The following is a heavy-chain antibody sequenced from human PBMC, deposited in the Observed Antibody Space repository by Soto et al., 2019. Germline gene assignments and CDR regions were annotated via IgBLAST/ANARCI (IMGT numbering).Heavy chain of an antibody. CDR3: ATSVYRYGPFAY. V-gene: IGHV1-24*01. D-gene: IGHD5-18*01. J-gene: IGHJ4*02. Sequence: ASVKVSCKVSGYTLTELSMHWVRQAPGKGLEWMGGFDPEDGETIYAQKFQGRVTMTEDTSTDTAYMELSSLRSEDTAVYYCATSVYRYGPFAYWGQGTLVTVSS. CDR2: FDPEDGET. CDR1: GYTLTELS.